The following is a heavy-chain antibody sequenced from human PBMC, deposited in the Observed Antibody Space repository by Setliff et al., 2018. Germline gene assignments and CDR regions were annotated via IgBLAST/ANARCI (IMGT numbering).Heavy chain of an antibody. Sequence: SLRLSCAASGFTFSDHYMSWIRQAPGKGLEWVSYMSRGGNTIHYTDSVKGRFTISRDNAKNSLYLQMNSLRAEDTAVYYCARIMFGGIPLFDYWGQGTLVTVSS. CDR3: ARIMFGGIPLFDY. CDR2: MSRGGNTI. J-gene: IGHJ4*02. V-gene: IGHV3-11*04. CDR1: GFTFSDHY. D-gene: IGHD3-16*01.